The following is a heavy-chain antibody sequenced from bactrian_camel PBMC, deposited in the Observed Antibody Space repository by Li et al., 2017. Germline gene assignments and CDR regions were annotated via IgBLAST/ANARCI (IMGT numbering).Heavy chain of an antibody. V-gene: IGHV3S57*01. CDR2: FCNDGTT. J-gene: IGHJ4*01. CDR3: AAGSMSWADTAYQY. CDR1: SGYC. Sequence: HVQLVESGGGSVQAGGSLRLSCIYVSGYCMGWFRQAPGKEREVVAAFCNDGTTSYADSVKGRFTISKDNAKNTLYLQMDNLKSEDTALYYCAAGSMSWADTAYQYWGQGTQVTVS. D-gene: IGHD5*01.